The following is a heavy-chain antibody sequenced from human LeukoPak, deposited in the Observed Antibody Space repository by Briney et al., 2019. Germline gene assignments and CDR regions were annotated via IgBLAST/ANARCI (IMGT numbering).Heavy chain of an antibody. V-gene: IGHV3-21*01. CDR2: ISSSSNYI. J-gene: IGHJ3*02. CDR1: GFTFTSHS. Sequence: GGSLRLSCTASGFTFTSHSINWVRHAPGKGLEWVSSISSSSNYIYYADSVKGRFTISRDNAKNSLYLQMNSLRAEDTAVYYCARVSILIVPYYALDIWGQGTMVTVSS. CDR3: ARVSILIVPYYALDI. D-gene: IGHD2/OR15-2a*01.